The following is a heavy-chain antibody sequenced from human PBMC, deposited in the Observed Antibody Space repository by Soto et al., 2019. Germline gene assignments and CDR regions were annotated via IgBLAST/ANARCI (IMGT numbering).Heavy chain of an antibody. V-gene: IGHV3-53*04. CDR1: GFTVSSNY. CDR2: IYSGGST. J-gene: IGHJ6*03. D-gene: IGHD2-21*02. CDR3: ARDRVTHPYYYYMDV. Sequence: EVQLVESGGGLVQPGGSLRLSCAASGFTVSSNYMRWVRQAPGKGLEWVSVIYSGGSTYYADSVKGRFTISRHNSKNTLYLQMNSLRAEDTAVYYCARDRVTHPYYYYMDVWGKGTTVTVSS.